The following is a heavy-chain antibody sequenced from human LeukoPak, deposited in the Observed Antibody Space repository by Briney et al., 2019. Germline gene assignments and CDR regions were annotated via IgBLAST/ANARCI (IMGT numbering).Heavy chain of an antibody. D-gene: IGHD6-19*01. CDR2: NTAYKGDT. V-gene: IGHV1-18*01. J-gene: IGHJ6*03. CDR3: ARVVAVAGTPRYYYYYYMDV. Sequence: VNLSRDFSIYTFTSFCTRWVTQAPGQGREWMGWNTAYKGDTNYAQKLQGRVTMTTDTSTSTAYMELRSLRSDDTAVYYCARVVAVAGTPRYYYYYYMDVWGKGTTVTVSS. CDR1: IYTFTSFC.